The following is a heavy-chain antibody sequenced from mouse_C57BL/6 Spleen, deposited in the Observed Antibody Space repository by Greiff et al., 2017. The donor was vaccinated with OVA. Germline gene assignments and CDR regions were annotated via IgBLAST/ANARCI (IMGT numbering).Heavy chain of an antibody. Sequence: EVKLMESGAELVKPGASVKLSCTASGFNIKDYYMHWVKQRTEQGLEWIGRIDPEDGETKYAPHFQGKATITADTSSNTAYLQLSSLTSENTAVYDCARDYYGSRTRYFDVWGTGTTVTVSS. V-gene: IGHV14-2*01. J-gene: IGHJ1*03. CDR3: ARDYYGSRTRYFDV. CDR1: GFNIKDYY. CDR2: IDPEDGET. D-gene: IGHD1-1*01.